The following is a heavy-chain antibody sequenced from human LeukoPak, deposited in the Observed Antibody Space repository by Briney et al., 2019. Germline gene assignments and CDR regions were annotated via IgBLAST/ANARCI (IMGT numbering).Heavy chain of an antibody. Sequence: GALRLSCAASGFTFDDYGMSWVRQAPGKGLEWVSGINWNGGSTGYADSVKGRFTISRDNAKNSLYLQMNSLRAEDTALYYCARDPLRYSGYDYAFDYWGQGTLVTVSS. V-gene: IGHV3-20*04. CDR2: INWNGGST. D-gene: IGHD5-12*01. CDR1: GFTFDDYG. J-gene: IGHJ4*02. CDR3: ARDPLRYSGYDYAFDY.